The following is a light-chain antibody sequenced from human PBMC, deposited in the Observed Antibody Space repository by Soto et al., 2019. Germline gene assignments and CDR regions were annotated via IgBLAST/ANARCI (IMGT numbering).Light chain of an antibody. CDR1: SSNLGAGYD. CDR3: QAYDYSLTASV. J-gene: IGLJ3*02. V-gene: IGLV1-40*01. Sequence: QSVLTQPPSVSGAPGQRVTISCTGNSSNLGAGYDVHWYQQLPGAAPKLVIFGNRNRPSGVPERFSGSKSGTSASLAITGLHTDDEADYYCQAYDYSLTASVFGGGTKLTVL. CDR2: GNR.